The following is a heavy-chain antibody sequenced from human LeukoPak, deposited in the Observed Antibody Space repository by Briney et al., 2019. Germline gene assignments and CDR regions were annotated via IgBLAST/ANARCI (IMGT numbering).Heavy chain of an antibody. J-gene: IGHJ5*02. V-gene: IGHV4-59*01. CDR3: ARGSRYSYGALTGWFDP. Sequence: SETLSLACTVSGGSISSYYWSWIRQPPGKGLEWIGYIYYSGSTNYNPSLKSRVTISVDTSKNQFSLKLNSVTAADTAMYYCARGSRYSYGALTGWFDPWGQGTLVTVSS. CDR2: IYYSGST. D-gene: IGHD5-18*01. CDR1: GGSISSYY.